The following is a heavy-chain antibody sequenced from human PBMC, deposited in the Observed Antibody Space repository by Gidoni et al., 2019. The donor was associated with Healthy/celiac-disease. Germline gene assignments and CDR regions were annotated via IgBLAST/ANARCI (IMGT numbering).Heavy chain of an antibody. CDR3: ARVIGSSSNWFDP. J-gene: IGHJ5*02. CDR2: ISSSSSTI. V-gene: IGHV3-48*02. Sequence: EVQLVESGGGLVQPGGSLRLSCAAAGFTFSSYRMNWGRQAPGKVLEWVSYISSSSSTISYEDSVKGRFTISRDNAKNSLYLQMNSLRDEDTAVYYCARVIGSSSNWFDPWGQGTLVTV. CDR1: GFTFSSYR. D-gene: IGHD6-6*01.